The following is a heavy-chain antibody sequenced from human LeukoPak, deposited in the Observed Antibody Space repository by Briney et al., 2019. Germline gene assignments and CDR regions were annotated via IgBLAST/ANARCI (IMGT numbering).Heavy chain of an antibody. V-gene: IGHV4-34*01. CDR3: ARRGVRFPPLRYYGMDV. J-gene: IGHJ6*02. D-gene: IGHD3-3*01. CDR2: INHSGST. CDR1: GGSFSGYY. Sequence: PSETLSLTCAVYGGSFSGYYWSWIRQPPGKGLEWIGEINHSGSTNYNPSLKSRVTISVDTSKNQFSLKLSSVTAADTAVYYCARRGVRFPPLRYYGMDVWGQGTTVTVSS.